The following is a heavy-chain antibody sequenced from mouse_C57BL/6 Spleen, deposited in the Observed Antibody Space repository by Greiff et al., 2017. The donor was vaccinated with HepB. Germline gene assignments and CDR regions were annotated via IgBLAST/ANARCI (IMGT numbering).Heavy chain of an antibody. Sequence: VQLQQSGPVLARPGASVKMSCKTSGYTFTSYWMHWVKQRPGQGLEWIGAIYPGNSDTSYNQKFKGKAKLTAVTSASTAYMELSSLTNEDSAVYYCTRYYYGSSYWYFDVWGTGTTVTVSS. D-gene: IGHD1-1*01. J-gene: IGHJ1*03. CDR3: TRYYYGSSYWYFDV. V-gene: IGHV1-5*01. CDR1: GYTFTSYW. CDR2: IYPGNSDT.